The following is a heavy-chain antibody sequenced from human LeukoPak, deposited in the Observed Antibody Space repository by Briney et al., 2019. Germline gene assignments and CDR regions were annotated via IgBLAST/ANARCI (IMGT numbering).Heavy chain of an antibody. CDR1: GFTFSSYA. Sequence: PGGSLRLSCAVSGFTFSSYAMSWVRQAPGKGLEWVSAISGSGGSTYYADSVKGRFTISRDNSKNTLYLQMNSLRAEDTAVYYCARAQGPKSYYDFWSGPLSYFDYWGQGTLVTVSS. CDR2: ISGSGGST. D-gene: IGHD3-3*01. V-gene: IGHV3-23*01. J-gene: IGHJ4*02. CDR3: ARAQGPKSYYDFWSGPLSYFDY.